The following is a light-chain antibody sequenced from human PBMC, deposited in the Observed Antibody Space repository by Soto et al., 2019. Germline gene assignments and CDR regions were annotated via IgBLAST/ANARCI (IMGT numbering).Light chain of an antibody. CDR3: SSFKTRSTLV. Sequence: QSVLTQPASVSGSPGQSITISCTGTSSDVGSFDSVAWYQHNPGKAPKLMIYDVSNRTSGISSRFSGSKSGNPASLSISGLQNEDEANYYCSSFKTRSTLVFGTGTKVTVL. CDR1: SSDVGSFDS. J-gene: IGLJ1*01. V-gene: IGLV2-14*01. CDR2: DVS.